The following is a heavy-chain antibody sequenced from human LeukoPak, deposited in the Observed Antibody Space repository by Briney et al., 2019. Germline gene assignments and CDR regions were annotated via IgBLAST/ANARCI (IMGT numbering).Heavy chain of an antibody. J-gene: IGHJ4*02. D-gene: IGHD3-10*01. V-gene: IGHV3-30*02. Sequence: GGSLGLSCAASGFTFSSYGMHWVRQAPGKGLEGVAFIRYDGSNKYYADSVKGRFTISRDNSKNTLYLQMNSLRAEDTAVYYCAKDWGPSMVRGVLYYFDYWGQGTLVTVSS. CDR3: AKDWGPSMVRGVLYYFDY. CDR2: IRYDGSNK. CDR1: GFTFSSYG.